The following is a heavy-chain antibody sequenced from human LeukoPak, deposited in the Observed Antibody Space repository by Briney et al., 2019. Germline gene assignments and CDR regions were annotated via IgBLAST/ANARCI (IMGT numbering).Heavy chain of an antibody. Sequence: PGGSLRLSCATSSGFTFSDYYMTWIRQAPGKGLEWVSYISSSGSSIYYADSVKGRFTISRDNAKKSLYLQMNSLRVEDTAVYYCARGADAGGYNWFDPWGQGTLVTVPS. D-gene: IGHD1-26*01. CDR3: ARGADAGGYNWFDP. J-gene: IGHJ5*02. CDR1: GFTFSDYY. V-gene: IGHV3-11*01. CDR2: ISSSGSSI.